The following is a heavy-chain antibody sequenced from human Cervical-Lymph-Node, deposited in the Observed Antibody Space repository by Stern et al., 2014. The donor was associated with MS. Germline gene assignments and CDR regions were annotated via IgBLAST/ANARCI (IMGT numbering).Heavy chain of an antibody. Sequence: QLQLQESGPGLVKPSGALSLTCSVSGGSISGYYWTWIRQTPGKTLEWIGFIYNTGTTNSNPSFGSRVSMSMDTSKSQFSLRLSSVTAADTATYYCARGERAIDWYFDLWGRGTMVTVSS. D-gene: IGHD1-26*01. V-gene: IGHV4-59*01. CDR1: GGSISGYY. CDR2: IYNTGTT. J-gene: IGHJ2*01. CDR3: ARGERAIDWYFDL.